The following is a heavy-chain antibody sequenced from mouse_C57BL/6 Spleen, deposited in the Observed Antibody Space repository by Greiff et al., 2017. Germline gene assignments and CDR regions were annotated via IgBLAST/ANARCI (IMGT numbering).Heavy chain of an antibody. CDR1: GYTFTSYW. D-gene: IGHD1-1*01. J-gene: IGHJ1*03. CDR2: IDPSDSET. V-gene: IGHV1-52*01. CDR3: ARGGDYGSSYEYFDV. Sequence: VQLQQPGAELVRPGSSVKLSCKASGYTFTSYWMHWVKQRPIQGLEWIGNIDPSDSETHYNQKFKDKATLTVDKSSSTAYMQLSSLTSEDSAVYYCARGGDYGSSYEYFDVWGTGTTVTVSS.